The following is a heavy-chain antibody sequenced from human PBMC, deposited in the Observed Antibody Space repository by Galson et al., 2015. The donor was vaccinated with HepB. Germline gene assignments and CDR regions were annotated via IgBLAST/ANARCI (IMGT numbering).Heavy chain of an antibody. Sequence: SVKVSCKASGHTFTSYAMNWVRQAPGQGLEWMGWINTNTGNPTYAQGFTGRFVFSLDTSVSTAYLQISSLKAEDTAVYYCARTTVTTGRHWFDPWGQGTLVTVSS. D-gene: IGHD4-11*01. J-gene: IGHJ5*02. CDR1: GHTFTSYA. CDR2: INTNTGNP. V-gene: IGHV7-4-1*02. CDR3: ARTTVTTGRHWFDP.